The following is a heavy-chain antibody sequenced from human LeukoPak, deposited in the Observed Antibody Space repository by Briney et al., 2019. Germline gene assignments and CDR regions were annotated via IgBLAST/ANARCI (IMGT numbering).Heavy chain of an antibody. CDR3: ARVRGVGVRGVGEYFQH. CDR1: GFTFSSSW. J-gene: IGHJ1*01. Sequence: GGSLRLSCAASGFTFSSSWMSWVRQAPGKGLEWVTNIKPDGSEKYYVDSVKGRFTISRDNAKNSLYLQMNSLRAEDTAVYYCARVRGVGVRGVGEYFQHWGQGTLVTVSS. D-gene: IGHD3-10*01. CDR2: IKPDGSEK. V-gene: IGHV3-7*01.